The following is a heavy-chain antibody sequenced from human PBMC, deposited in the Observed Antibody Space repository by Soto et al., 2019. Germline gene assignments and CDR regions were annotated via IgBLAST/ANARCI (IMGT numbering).Heavy chain of an antibody. CDR2: INTGNGNT. J-gene: IGHJ4*02. Sequence: ASVKVSCKASGYTFTDYARHWVRQAPGQRLEWMGWINTGNGNTKYSPSFQGRVTFTRDTSASTAYMELSSLKSEDAGVYFCAKDQVLAYYYTSGTYGLFDYWGQGTLVTVSS. V-gene: IGHV1-3*04. D-gene: IGHD3-10*01. CDR1: GYTFTDYA. CDR3: AKDQVLAYYYTSGTYGLFDY.